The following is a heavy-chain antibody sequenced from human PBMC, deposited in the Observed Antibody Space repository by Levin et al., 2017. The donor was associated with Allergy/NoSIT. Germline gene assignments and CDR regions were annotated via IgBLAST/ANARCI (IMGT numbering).Heavy chain of an antibody. CDR3: ARGDNDSGWNH. V-gene: IGHV3-23*01. J-gene: IGHJ5*02. CDR2: ISGSGGST. CDR1: GFTFSSFA. Sequence: GESLKISCAASGFTFSSFAMSWVRQAPGKGLEWVSAISGSGGSTYYADSVRGRFTISRDNSKNTLYLQMNSLRAEDTAIYYCARGDNDSGWNHWGQGTPVTVSS. D-gene: IGHD6-19*01.